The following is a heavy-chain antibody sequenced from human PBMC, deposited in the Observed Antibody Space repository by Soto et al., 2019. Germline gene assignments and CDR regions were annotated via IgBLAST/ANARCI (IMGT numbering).Heavy chain of an antibody. CDR1: GASITSSSNY. J-gene: IGHJ4*02. Sequence: QLQVQESGPGLVNHSEALSLICTVSGASITSSSNYWGWIRQPPGKGLEWIGTINHSGSSYYNPSLKSRVTVSADTSKNQFSLKLSSVTAADTAVYYCTKRSPGTMAEYWGQGILVTVSS. CDR3: TKRSPGTMAEY. D-gene: IGHD3-10*01. CDR2: INHSGSS. V-gene: IGHV4-39*01.